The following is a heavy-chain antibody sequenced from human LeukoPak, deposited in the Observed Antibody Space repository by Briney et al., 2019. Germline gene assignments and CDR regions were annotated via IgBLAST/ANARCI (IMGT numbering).Heavy chain of an antibody. V-gene: IGHV3-48*01. J-gene: IGHJ4*02. CDR3: ARAPYSSAWDS. Sequence: GGSLRLSCVASGFTFSSYSMTWVRQAPGKGVDWVSYIHSDTNTIYYADSVKGRFTISRDNAKNSLYLQMNSLRVDDTAVYYCARAPYSSAWDSWGQGTLVTVSS. CDR1: GFTFSSYS. D-gene: IGHD6-25*01. CDR2: IHSDTNTI.